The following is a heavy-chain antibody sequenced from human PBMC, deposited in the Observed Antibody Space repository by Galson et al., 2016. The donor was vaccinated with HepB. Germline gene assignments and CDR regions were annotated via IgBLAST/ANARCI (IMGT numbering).Heavy chain of an antibody. CDR2: INPNNGGT. Sequence: SVKVSCKASGYTFTVYYMHWVRQAPGQGLEWMGCINPNNGGTISAQKFQGRVTMTRDTSISTAYMELSRLRSDDTAVYYCARDIDLYDFWGASLAPSSAGGFDPWGQGTLVTVSS. D-gene: IGHD3-3*01. J-gene: IGHJ5*02. CDR3: ARDIDLYDFWGASLAPSSAGGFDP. V-gene: IGHV1-2*02. CDR1: GYTFTVYY.